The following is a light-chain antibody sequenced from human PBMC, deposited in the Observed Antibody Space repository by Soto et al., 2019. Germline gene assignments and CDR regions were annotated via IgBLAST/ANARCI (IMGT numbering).Light chain of an antibody. V-gene: IGLV2-18*02. Sequence: QSVLTQPPSVSGSPGQSVTISCTGTSSDVGSYNRVSRYQQPPGTAPKLMIYEVSNRPSGVPDRFSGSKSGNTASLTISGLQAEDEADYYCNSYTSSGTYVFGTGTKVTVL. CDR3: NSYTSSGTYV. CDR2: EVS. J-gene: IGLJ1*01. CDR1: SSDVGSYNR.